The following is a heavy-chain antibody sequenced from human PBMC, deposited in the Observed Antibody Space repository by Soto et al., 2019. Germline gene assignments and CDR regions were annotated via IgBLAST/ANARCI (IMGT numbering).Heavy chain of an antibody. CDR1: GGSISGDY. CDR2: IYWDDDK. CDR3: AHKSPNYYIGMDV. J-gene: IGHJ6*02. Sequence: TLSLTCTVSGGSISGDYWSWVRQPPGKALEWLALIYWDDDKRYSPSLKSRLTITKDTSKNQVVLTMTNMDPVDTATYYCAHKSPNYYIGMDVWGQGTTVTVSS. V-gene: IGHV2-5*02.